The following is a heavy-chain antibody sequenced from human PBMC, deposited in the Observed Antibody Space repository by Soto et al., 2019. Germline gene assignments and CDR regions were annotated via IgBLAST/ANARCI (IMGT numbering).Heavy chain of an antibody. V-gene: IGHV1-2*02. J-gene: IGHJ4*02. CDR1: GYTLTGYY. Sequence: ASVKVSCKASGYTLTGYYMHWVRQAPGQGLEWMGWINPNSGGTNYAQKFQGRVTMTTDTSTSTAYMELRSLRSDDTAVYYCARDSGYSGYDYGYFDYWGQGTLVTVSS. CDR3: ARDSGYSGYDYGYFDY. CDR2: INPNSGGT. D-gene: IGHD5-12*01.